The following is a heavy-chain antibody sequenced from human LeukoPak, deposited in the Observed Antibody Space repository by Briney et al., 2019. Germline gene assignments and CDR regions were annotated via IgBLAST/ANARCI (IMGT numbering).Heavy chain of an antibody. J-gene: IGHJ4*02. CDR3: ARLGVGATSGMDY. Sequence: SETLSLTCTVSGDSIRNFHWCWLRQPPGKGLEWIGHIYYSGSTNYNPSLKSRVTISVDTSKNQFSLKLSSVTAADTAVYYCARLGVGATSGMDYWGQGTLVTVSS. V-gene: IGHV4-59*08. D-gene: IGHD1-26*01. CDR1: GDSIRNFH. CDR2: IYYSGST.